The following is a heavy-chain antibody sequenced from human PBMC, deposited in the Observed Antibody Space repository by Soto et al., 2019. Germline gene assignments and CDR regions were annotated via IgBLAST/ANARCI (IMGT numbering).Heavy chain of an antibody. J-gene: IGHJ4*02. D-gene: IGHD2-2*01. CDR3: ARPNLYCSSTSCYDY. Sequence: GGSLRLSCATSGFTFSSYAMSWVRQAPGKGLEWVSAISGGGGSTYNADSVKGRFTISRDNTKNTLYLQMNSLRAGDTAVYYCARPNLYCSSTSCYDYWGPGT. V-gene: IGHV3-23*01. CDR2: ISGGGGST. CDR1: GFTFSSYA.